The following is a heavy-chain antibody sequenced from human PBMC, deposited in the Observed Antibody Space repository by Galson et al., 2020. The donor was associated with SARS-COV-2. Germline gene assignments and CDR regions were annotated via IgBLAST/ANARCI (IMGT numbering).Heavy chain of an antibody. Sequence: GESLKISCAASGFIFSDAHMTLIRQAPGKGLEWISYIINGGDTIYYADSVKGRFTMSRDNANNLLYLQMNSLRVEDTAMYYCARESWGSLDPWGQGTLVTVST. D-gene: IGHD3-16*01. V-gene: IGHV3-11*01. CDR2: IINGGDTI. J-gene: IGHJ5*02. CDR3: ARESWGSLDP. CDR1: GFIFSDAH.